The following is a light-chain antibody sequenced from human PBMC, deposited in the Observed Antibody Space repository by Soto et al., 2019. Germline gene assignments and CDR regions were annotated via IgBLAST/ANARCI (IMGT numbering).Light chain of an antibody. CDR1: NIGSKS. CDR2: DDT. J-gene: IGLJ1*01. Sequence: SYELPQPPSVSVAPGQTARITCGGNNIGSKSVHWYQQKAGQAPVLVVYDDTDRPSGIPERFSGSNSGNTATLAISRVGAGDEADYYCQVWDSTSDHYVFGTGTKVTVL. V-gene: IGLV3-21*02. CDR3: QVWDSTSDHYV.